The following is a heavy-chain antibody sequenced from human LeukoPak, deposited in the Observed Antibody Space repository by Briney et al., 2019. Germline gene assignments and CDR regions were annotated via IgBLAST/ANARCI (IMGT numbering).Heavy chain of an antibody. CDR2: ISSSSSYI. Sequence: GGSLRLSCAASGFTFSSYAMNWVRQAPGKGLEWVSSISSSSSYIYYADSVKGRFTISRDIAKNSLYLQMNSLRAEDTAVYYCARALGRGEDIVIVPAATISYYFDYWGQGTLVTVSS. J-gene: IGHJ4*02. D-gene: IGHD2-2*01. CDR3: ARALGRGEDIVIVPAATISYYFDY. CDR1: GFTFSSYA. V-gene: IGHV3-21*01.